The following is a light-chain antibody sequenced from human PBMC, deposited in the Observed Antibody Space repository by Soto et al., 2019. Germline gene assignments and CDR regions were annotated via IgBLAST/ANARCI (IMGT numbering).Light chain of an antibody. Sequence: EIVLTQAPDALSLSPGERATLSCRASQSVSGYLGWYQQKPDQAPRLLIHEASNRSYGVPARFIGSGSGTNFTLTIASRDPDDFAVYYCHQGSNWPYLTFGGGTRV. V-gene: IGKV3-11*01. J-gene: IGKJ4*02. CDR2: EAS. CDR3: HQGSNWPYLT. CDR1: QSVSGY.